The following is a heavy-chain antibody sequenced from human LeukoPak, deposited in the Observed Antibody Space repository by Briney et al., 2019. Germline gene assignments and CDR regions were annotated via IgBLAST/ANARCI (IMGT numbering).Heavy chain of an antibody. D-gene: IGHD3-9*01. CDR1: GGSISSHY. V-gene: IGHV4-59*11. CDR2: IYYSGST. Sequence: PSETLSLTCTVSGGSISSHYWSWIRQPPGKGLEWIWYIYYSGSTNYNPSLKSRVTISVDTSKNQFSLKLSSVTAADTAVYYCARVKGDILTGYYVHYYYYMDVWGKGTTVTVSS. J-gene: IGHJ6*03. CDR3: ARVKGDILTGYYVHYYYYMDV.